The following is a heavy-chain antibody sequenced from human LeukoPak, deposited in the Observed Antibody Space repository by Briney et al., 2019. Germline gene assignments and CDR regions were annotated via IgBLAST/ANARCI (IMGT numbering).Heavy chain of an antibody. D-gene: IGHD2-8*01. Sequence: GGSLRLSCAASGFTFSSYEMNWVRQAPGKGLEWVSYISSSGSTIYYADSVKGRFTISRDNAKNSLYLQMNSLRAEDTAVYYCARVGYCTNGVCYAGKPTYYMDVWGKGTTVTVSS. CDR2: ISSSGSTI. CDR1: GFTFSSYE. J-gene: IGHJ6*03. V-gene: IGHV3-48*03. CDR3: ARVGYCTNGVCYAGKPTYYMDV.